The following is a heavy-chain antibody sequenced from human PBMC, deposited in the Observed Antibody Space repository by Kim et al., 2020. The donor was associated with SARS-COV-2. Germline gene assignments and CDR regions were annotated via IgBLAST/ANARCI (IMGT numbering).Heavy chain of an antibody. D-gene: IGHD6-6*01. CDR3: TTVGIAARPEDDY. J-gene: IGHJ4*02. Sequence: YAAPVKGRFPISRDDSKNTLYLQMNSLKTEDTAVYYCTTVGIAARPEDDYWGQGTLVTVSS. V-gene: IGHV3-15*01.